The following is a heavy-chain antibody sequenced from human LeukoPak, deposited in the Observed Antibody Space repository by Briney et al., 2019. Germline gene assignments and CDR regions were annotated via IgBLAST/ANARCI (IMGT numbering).Heavy chain of an antibody. CDR1: GYTFTSYD. Sequence: ASVKVSCKASGYTFTSYDINWVRQATGQGLEWMGWMNPNSGDTGYAQKFQGRVTMTRNTSISTAYMELSSLRSEDTAVYYCARGTGSSSYFDYWGQGTLVTVSS. D-gene: IGHD6-6*01. CDR3: ARGTGSSSYFDY. J-gene: IGHJ4*02. CDR2: MNPNSGDT. V-gene: IGHV1-8*01.